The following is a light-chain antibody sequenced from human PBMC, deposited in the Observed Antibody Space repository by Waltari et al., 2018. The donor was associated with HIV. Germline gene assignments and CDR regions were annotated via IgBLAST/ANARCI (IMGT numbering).Light chain of an antibody. CDR1: QNVSSY. CDR2: GAS. Sequence: ENVLTQSPATLSLSPGERATLSCRASQNVSSYLAWYQQKPGQAPRLLIYGASNRATGIPARFSCNGSGADFTLTINSLVPEDFAVYYCQQRSNWPPRYSFGQGTKLEIK. V-gene: IGKV3-11*01. J-gene: IGKJ2*03. CDR3: QQRSNWPPRYS.